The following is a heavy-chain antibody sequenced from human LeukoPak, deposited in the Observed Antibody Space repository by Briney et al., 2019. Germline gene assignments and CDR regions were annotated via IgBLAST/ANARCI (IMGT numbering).Heavy chain of an antibody. J-gene: IGHJ5*02. CDR3: AKDGEDIVVVPAAIAANWFDP. CDR1: GFTFSSYA. V-gene: IGHV3-23*01. Sequence: PGGSLRLSCAASGFTFSSYAMSWVRQAPGKGLEWVSAISGGGGSTYYADSVKGRFTISRDNSKNTLYLQMNSLRAEDTAVYYCAKDGEDIVVVPAAIAANWFDPWGQGTLVTVSS. D-gene: IGHD2-2*02. CDR2: ISGGGGST.